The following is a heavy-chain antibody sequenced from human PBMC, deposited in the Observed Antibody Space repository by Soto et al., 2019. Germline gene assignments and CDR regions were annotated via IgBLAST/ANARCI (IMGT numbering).Heavy chain of an antibody. D-gene: IGHD5-18*01. CDR1: GGSFSGYY. CDR3: ARLVWSYGTWFDP. V-gene: IGHV4-34*01. CDR2: INHSGST. Sequence: LSLTCAVYGGSFSGYYWSWIRQPPGKGLEWIGEINHSGSTNYNPSLKSRVTISVDTSKNQFSLKLSSVTAADTAVYYCARLVWSYGTWFDPWGQGIQVTSPQ. J-gene: IGHJ5*02.